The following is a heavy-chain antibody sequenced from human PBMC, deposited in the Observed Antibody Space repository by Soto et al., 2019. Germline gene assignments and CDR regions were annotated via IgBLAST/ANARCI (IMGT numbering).Heavy chain of an antibody. D-gene: IGHD6-19*01. J-gene: IGHJ4*02. CDR1: GFTFSSYE. Sequence: AGGSLRLSCAASGFTFSSYEMNWVRQAPGKGLEWVSYISSSGSTIYYADSVKGRFTISRDNAKNSLYLQMNSLRAEDTAVYYCARASPSSGWYHYWGQGTLVTVSS. CDR2: ISSSGSTI. V-gene: IGHV3-48*03. CDR3: ARASPSSGWYHY.